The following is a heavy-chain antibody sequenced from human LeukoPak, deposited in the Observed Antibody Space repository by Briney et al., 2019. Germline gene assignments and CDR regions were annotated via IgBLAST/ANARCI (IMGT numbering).Heavy chain of an antibody. Sequence: GGSLRLSCAASGVTFSSDSINWVRQAPGKGLEWVSSISTSSSYIYYANSVKGRFTISRDNAKNSLYLQMNSLRAEDTAVYYCAREPNPLPNYYYYGMDVWGQGTTVTVSS. J-gene: IGHJ6*02. CDR3: AREPNPLPNYYYYGMDV. CDR2: ISTSSSYI. V-gene: IGHV3-21*01. CDR1: GVTFSSDS.